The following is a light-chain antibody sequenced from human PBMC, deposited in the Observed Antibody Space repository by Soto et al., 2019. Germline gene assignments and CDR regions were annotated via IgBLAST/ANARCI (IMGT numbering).Light chain of an antibody. V-gene: IGKV3-20*01. CDR1: QSVATGY. CDR3: QQYSTSPPP. J-gene: IGKJ3*01. Sequence: ETVLTQSPGTLSLSPGERATLSCRASQSVATGYLAWYQQYPGQPPRLLVYGASRRPTGIPDRFSGSGSGTDFTLTISRLEPEDFALYFCQQYSTSPPPFGPGTKVEIK. CDR2: GAS.